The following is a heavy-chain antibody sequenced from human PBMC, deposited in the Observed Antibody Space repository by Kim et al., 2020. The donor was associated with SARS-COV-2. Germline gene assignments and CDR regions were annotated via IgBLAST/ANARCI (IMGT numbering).Heavy chain of an antibody. CDR1: TGSFSGHY. V-gene: IGHV4-34*01. D-gene: IGHD3-10*01. Sequence: SETLSLTCAVYTGSFSGHYWSWIRQPPGKGLEWIGEVHQGGSPNYNPSLKSRVTISIDTSKNQFSLRLTSVTAADTALYYCARGRAGVVPSPILGLGPHYDYFIMDVWGHGTTVTVSS. J-gene: IGHJ6*02. CDR2: VHQGGSP. CDR3: ARGRAGVVPSPILGLGPHYDYFIMDV.